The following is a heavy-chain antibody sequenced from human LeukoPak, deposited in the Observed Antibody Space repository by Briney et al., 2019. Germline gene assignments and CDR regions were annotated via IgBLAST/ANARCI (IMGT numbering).Heavy chain of an antibody. CDR3: AKRIVGAIPADAFDI. Sequence: PGGSLRLSCAASGFTFSSYGMHWVRQAPGKGLEWVAFIRYDGSNKYYADSVKGRFTISRDNSKNTLYLQMNSLRGEDTAVYYCAKRIVGAIPADAFDIWGQGTMVTVSS. D-gene: IGHD1-26*01. CDR2: IRYDGSNK. CDR1: GFTFSSYG. V-gene: IGHV3-30*02. J-gene: IGHJ3*02.